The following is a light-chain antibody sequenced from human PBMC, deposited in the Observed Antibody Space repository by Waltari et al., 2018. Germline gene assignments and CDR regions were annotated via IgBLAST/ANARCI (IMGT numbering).Light chain of an antibody. V-gene: IGKV1-5*01. CDR1: QSISAW. CDR3: HQYTNFPLT. J-gene: IGKJ4*02. CDR2: DAS. Sequence: DIQMTQSPSTLSASVGDRVTITCRASQSISAWLAWYQLRPGKAPKLLISDASILERVVPSRFSGSGSGTEFTLTINSLQPDDFATYYCHQYTNFPLTFGGGTTVEIK.